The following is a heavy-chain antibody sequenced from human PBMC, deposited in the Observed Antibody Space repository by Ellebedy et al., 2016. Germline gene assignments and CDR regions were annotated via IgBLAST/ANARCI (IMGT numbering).Heavy chain of an antibody. Sequence: SETLSLXCTVSGGSISSYYWSWIRQPPGKGLEWIGEINHSGSTNYNPSLKSRVTISVDTSKNQFSLKLSSVTAADTAVYYCARAPNVGYGLWGVWGQGTLVTVSS. CDR2: INHSGST. V-gene: IGHV4-34*01. CDR1: GGSISSYY. D-gene: IGHD5-18*01. CDR3: ARAPNVGYGLWGV. J-gene: IGHJ4*02.